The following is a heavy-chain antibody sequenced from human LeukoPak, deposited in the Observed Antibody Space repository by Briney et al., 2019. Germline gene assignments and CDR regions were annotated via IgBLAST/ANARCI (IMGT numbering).Heavy chain of an antibody. CDR3: AGGGAAAGTSFDI. Sequence: SETLSLTCTVSGGSISSYYWSWIRQPPGKGLEWIGYIYYSGSTNYNPSLKSRVTISVDTSKNQFSLKLSSVTAADTAVYYCAGGGAAAGTSFDIWGQGTMVTVSS. D-gene: IGHD6-13*01. CDR1: GGSISSYY. CDR2: IYYSGST. V-gene: IGHV4-59*08. J-gene: IGHJ3*02.